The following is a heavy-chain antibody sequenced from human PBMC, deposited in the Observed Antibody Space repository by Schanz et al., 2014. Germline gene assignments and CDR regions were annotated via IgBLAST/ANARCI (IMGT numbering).Heavy chain of an antibody. D-gene: IGHD2-2*01. CDR3: ARGRVVPAAPEFDY. J-gene: IGHJ4*02. V-gene: IGHV4-59*01. CDR2: IYYSGST. CDR1: GGSIRGYY. Sequence: QVQLQESGPGLVKPSETLSLTCTVFGGSIRGYYWGWIRQPPGKGLEWIGYIYYSGSTTYNPSLKSRVTISVDTSKKQFPLNLSSATAADTAVYYCARGRVVPAAPEFDYWGQGILVTVSS.